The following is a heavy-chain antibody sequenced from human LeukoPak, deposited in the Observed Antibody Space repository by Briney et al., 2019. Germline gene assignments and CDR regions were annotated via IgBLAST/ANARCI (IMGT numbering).Heavy chain of an antibody. V-gene: IGHV3-30*04. J-gene: IGHJ4*02. CDR3: ARAVVGKEDLDY. D-gene: IGHD6-19*01. CDR1: GFTFSIYA. CDR2: ISHDGSTK. Sequence: GRSLRLSCAASGFTFSIYAIHWVRQAPGKGLEWVAVISHDGSTKYYADSVRGRFTISRDNSKNTLYLQMDSLGAEDTAVYYCARAVVGKEDLDYWGQGTLVAVSS.